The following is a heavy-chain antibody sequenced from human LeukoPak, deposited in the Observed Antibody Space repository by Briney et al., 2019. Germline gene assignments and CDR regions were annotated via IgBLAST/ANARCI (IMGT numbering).Heavy chain of an antibody. D-gene: IGHD3-16*02. CDR2: ISSSGSTI. V-gene: IGHV3-48*03. J-gene: IGHJ4*02. CDR1: GLTFSSYE. Sequence: PGGSLRLSCAASGLTFSSYEMNWVRQAPGKGLEWVSYISSSGSTIYYADSVKGRFTISRDNAKKSLYLQMNSLRAEDTAVYYCARGGYRPIDYWGQGTLVTVSS. CDR3: ARGGYRPIDY.